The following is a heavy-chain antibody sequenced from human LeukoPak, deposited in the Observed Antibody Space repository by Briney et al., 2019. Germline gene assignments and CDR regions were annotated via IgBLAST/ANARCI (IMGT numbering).Heavy chain of an antibody. J-gene: IGHJ4*02. CDR3: AAGFDY. CDR2: VFYGGST. CDR1: DGSISSYY. Sequence: SETLSLTCTVSDGSISSYYWGWIRQPPGKGLEWIGSVFYGGSTYYNPSLKTRVTISVDTSKNQFSLQLNPLTAADTAMYYCAAGFDYWGQGTLVTVSS. V-gene: IGHV4-39*01.